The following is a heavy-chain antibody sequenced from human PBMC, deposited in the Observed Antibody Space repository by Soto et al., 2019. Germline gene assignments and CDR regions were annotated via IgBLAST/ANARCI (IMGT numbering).Heavy chain of an antibody. Sequence: ASVKVSCKASGYTFTSYGISWVRQAPGQGLEWMGWISAYNGNTNYAQKLQGRVTMTTETSTSTAYMELRSLRSDDTAVYYCARVPRIVVVPAAIGNYYYGMDVWGQGTTVTVSS. V-gene: IGHV1-18*04. J-gene: IGHJ6*02. CDR3: ARVPRIVVVPAAIGNYYYGMDV. CDR2: ISAYNGNT. D-gene: IGHD2-2*02. CDR1: GYTFTSYG.